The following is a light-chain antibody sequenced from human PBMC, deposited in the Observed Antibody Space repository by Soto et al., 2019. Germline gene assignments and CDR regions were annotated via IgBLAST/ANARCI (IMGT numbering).Light chain of an antibody. Sequence: QSALTQPASVSGSPGQSISISCTGTSSDVGNFNLVSWYQHHPGKAPKLIIFEVSRRPSGVSNRFSGSKSGNTASLTISGLQTEDEADYYCCAYAGTTPYVFGTGTKLTVL. J-gene: IGLJ1*01. V-gene: IGLV2-23*02. CDR3: CAYAGTTPYV. CDR2: EVS. CDR1: SSDVGNFNL.